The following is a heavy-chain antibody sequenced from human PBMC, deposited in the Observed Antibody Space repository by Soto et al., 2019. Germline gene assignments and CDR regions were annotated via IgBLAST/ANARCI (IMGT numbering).Heavy chain of an antibody. Sequence: ASVKVSCKASGYTFTGYYMHWVRQAPGQGLEWMGWINPSSGGTNYAQKFQGWVTMTRDTSISTAYMELSRLRSDDTAVYYCARDGTAAVLDQVYYFDYWGQGTLVTVSS. CDR1: GYTFTGYY. D-gene: IGHD2-8*02. V-gene: IGHV1-2*04. CDR3: ARDGTAAVLDQVYYFDY. J-gene: IGHJ4*02. CDR2: INPSSGGT.